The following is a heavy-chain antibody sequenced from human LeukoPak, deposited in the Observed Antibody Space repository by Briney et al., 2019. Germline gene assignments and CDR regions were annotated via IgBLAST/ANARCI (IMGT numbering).Heavy chain of an antibody. CDR2: IIPIFGTA. J-gene: IGHJ3*02. V-gene: IGHV1-69*05. D-gene: IGHD3-22*01. CDR1: GGTFSSYA. Sequence: ASVKVSCKASGGTFSSYAISWVRQAPGQGLEWMGGIIPIFGTANYAQKFQGRVTITTDESTSTAYMELSSLRSEDTAVYYCAVDSSGFDAFDIWGQGTMVTVSS. CDR3: AVDSSGFDAFDI.